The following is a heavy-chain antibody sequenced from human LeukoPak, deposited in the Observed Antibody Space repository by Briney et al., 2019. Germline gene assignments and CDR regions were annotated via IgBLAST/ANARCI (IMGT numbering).Heavy chain of an antibody. CDR2: IYPGDSDT. CDR1: GYSFTSYW. V-gene: IGHV5-51*01. Sequence: GESLKISCKGSGYSFTSYWIGWVRQMPGKGLEWMGIIYPGDSDTRYSPSFQGQVTISADKSISTAYLQWSSLKAADTAMYYCGRIPAAGSLKGSFDIWGQGTMVTVSS. J-gene: IGHJ3*02. CDR3: GRIPAAGSLKGSFDI. D-gene: IGHD6-13*01.